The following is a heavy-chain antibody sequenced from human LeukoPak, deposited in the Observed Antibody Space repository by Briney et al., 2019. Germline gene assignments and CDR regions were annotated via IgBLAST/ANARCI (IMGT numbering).Heavy chain of an antibody. D-gene: IGHD1-26*01. CDR2: VTSVGRI. J-gene: IGHJ4*02. CDR3: ARQFLVGGSLSPFDH. CDR1: GFTFTGYA. V-gene: IGHV3-23*01. Sequence: ARSLRLSCVASGFTFTGYAFSWVRQTPGKGLEWVSTVTSVGRISYADSVKGRFTISRDTSNNTVSLQMNSLTVDDTALYFCARQFLVGGSLSPFDHWGQGCLASVS.